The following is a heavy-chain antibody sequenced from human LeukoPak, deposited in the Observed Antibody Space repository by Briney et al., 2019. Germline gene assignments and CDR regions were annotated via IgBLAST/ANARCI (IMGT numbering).Heavy chain of an antibody. CDR2: IRSDSSTK. D-gene: IGHD6-13*01. Sequence: GGSLRLSCAASGFTFSSYNMNWVRQAPGKGLGWLSYIRSDSSTKYYADSVEGRFTISRDNAQNSLYLQMNSLRDEDSGVYFCARDYSRWHGDFDVWGQGTMVTVSS. CDR3: ARDYSRWHGDFDV. CDR1: GFTFSSYN. V-gene: IGHV3-48*02. J-gene: IGHJ3*01.